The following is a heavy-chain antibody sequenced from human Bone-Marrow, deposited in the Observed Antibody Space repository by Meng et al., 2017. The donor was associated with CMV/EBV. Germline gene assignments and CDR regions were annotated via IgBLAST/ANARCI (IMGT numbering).Heavy chain of an antibody. J-gene: IGHJ4*02. D-gene: IGHD6-19*01. V-gene: IGHV4-34*01. CDR2: INHSGST. CDR1: GGSFSGYY. Sequence: SETLSLTCAVYGGSFSGYYWSWIRQPPGKGLEWIGEINHSGSTNYNPSLKSRVTISVDTSKNQFSLKLSSVTAADTAVYYCARGRRVAVAVKARYYFDYWGQGPLVTVSS. CDR3: ARGRRVAVAVKARYYFDY.